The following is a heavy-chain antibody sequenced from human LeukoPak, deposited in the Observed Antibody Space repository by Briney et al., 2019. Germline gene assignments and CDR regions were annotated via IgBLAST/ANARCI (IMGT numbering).Heavy chain of an antibody. CDR1: GFTFSSYW. CDR3: SRTGFVMSYYMDV. V-gene: IGHV3-74*01. D-gene: IGHD3-16*01. Sequence: GGSLRLSCAASGFTFSSYWMHWVRQAPGKGLVWVSRINTDGSSTSYADSVKGRFTISRNNAKNTLYLQMNSLRAEDTAVYYCSRTGFVMSYYMDVWGKGTPVTVSS. J-gene: IGHJ6*03. CDR2: INTDGSST.